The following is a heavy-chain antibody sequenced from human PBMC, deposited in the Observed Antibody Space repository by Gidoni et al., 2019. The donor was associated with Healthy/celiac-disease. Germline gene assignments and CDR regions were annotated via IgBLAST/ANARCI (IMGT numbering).Heavy chain of an antibody. CDR3: AREMGGYGLDY. V-gene: IGHV1-69*08. J-gene: IGHJ4*02. CDR1: GGTFSSYT. CDR2: IIPILGIA. Sequence: QVQLVQSGAEVKKPGSSVKVSCKASGGTFSSYTISWVRQAPGQGLEWMGRIIPILGIANYAQKFQGRVTITADKSTSTAYMELSSLRSEDTAVYYCAREMGGYGLDYWGQGTLVTVSS. D-gene: IGHD5-18*01.